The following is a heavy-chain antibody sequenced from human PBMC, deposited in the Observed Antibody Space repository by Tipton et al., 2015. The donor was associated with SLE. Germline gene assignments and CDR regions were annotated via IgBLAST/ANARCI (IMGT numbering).Heavy chain of an antibody. CDR1: GDSVSSNSAA. V-gene: IGHV6-1*01. Sequence: GLVKPSQTLSLTCAISGDSVSSNSAAWNWIRQSPSRGLEWLGRTYYRSKWYNDYAVSVKSRITINPDTSKNQFSLQLNSVTPEDTAVYDRARGGMDCSSTSCSDAFDIWGQGTMVTVSS. CDR3: ARGGMDCSSTSCSDAFDI. J-gene: IGHJ3*02. D-gene: IGHD2-2*01. CDR2: TYYRSKWYN.